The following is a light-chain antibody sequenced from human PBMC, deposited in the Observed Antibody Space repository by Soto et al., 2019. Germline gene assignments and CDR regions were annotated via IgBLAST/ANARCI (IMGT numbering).Light chain of an antibody. V-gene: IGKV3-15*01. J-gene: IGKJ1*01. CDR3: LQYDDWHRT. Sequence: EIVMTQSPAILSVSPGDRATLSCRAGQSVSNNLAWYQQKPGQTPRLVIYGASNRATGVPARCSGSGSGTDFTLTISSLQSEDFAVYYCLQYDDWHRTFGQGTKVEIK. CDR1: QSVSNN. CDR2: GAS.